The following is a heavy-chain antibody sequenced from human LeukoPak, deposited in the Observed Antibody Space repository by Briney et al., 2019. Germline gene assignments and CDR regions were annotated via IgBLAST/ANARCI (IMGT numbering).Heavy chain of an antibody. Sequence: GGSLRLSCAASGFTFSSYAMSWVRQAPGKGLEWVSAISGSGGSTYYADSVKGRFTISRDNSKNTLYLQMNSLRAEDTAVYYCAKGPYGGGSYGWYFDYWGQGTLVTVSS. V-gene: IGHV3-23*01. CDR1: GFTFSSYA. CDR3: AKGPYGGGSYGWYFDY. CDR2: ISGSGGST. D-gene: IGHD1-26*01. J-gene: IGHJ4*02.